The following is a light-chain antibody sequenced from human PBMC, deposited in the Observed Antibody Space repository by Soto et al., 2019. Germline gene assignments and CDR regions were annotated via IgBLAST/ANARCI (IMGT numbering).Light chain of an antibody. Sequence: DIQMTQSPSSLSASLGDRVTITCRASQGIGNYLASYQLQPGKVPKLLIYAASTLQSGVPSRFSGSGSGTDFTLTISSLQPEDVATYFCQKYNSAPRTFGQGTKVAI. CDR3: QKYNSAPRT. CDR2: AAS. J-gene: IGKJ1*01. CDR1: QGIGNY. V-gene: IGKV1-27*01.